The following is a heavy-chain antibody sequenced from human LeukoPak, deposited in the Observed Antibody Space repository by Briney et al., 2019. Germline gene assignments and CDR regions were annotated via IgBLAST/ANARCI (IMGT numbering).Heavy chain of an antibody. D-gene: IGHD2-15*01. CDR1: GGSVNSGNNC. CDR3: ARGYCSGGNCYYFDY. Sequence: SQTLSHTCTVSGGSVNSGNNCWSWLRQPAGKGLEWIGRICTSGSTNYNPSLKSRVTISVDTSKNQFSLNLNSVTAADTAVYYCARGYCSGGNCYYFDYWGQGTLVTVSS. V-gene: IGHV4-61*02. CDR2: ICTSGST. J-gene: IGHJ4*02.